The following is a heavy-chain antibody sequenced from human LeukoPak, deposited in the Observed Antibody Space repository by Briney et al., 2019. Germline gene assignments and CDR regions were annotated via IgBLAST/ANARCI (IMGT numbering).Heavy chain of an antibody. CDR2: INHSGST. CDR1: GGSFSGYY. D-gene: IGHD3-16*02. CDR3: ARFPLRRRYD. V-gene: IGHV4-34*01. Sequence: PSETLSLTCAVYGGSFSGYYWSWIRQPPGKGLEWIGEINHSGSTNYNPSLKSRVTISVDTSKNQFSLKLSSVTAADTAVYYCARFPLRRRYDWGQGTLVTVSS. J-gene: IGHJ4*02.